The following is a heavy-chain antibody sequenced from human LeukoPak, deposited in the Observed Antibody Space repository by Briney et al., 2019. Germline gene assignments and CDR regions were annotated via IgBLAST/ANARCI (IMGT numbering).Heavy chain of an antibody. Sequence: SSETLSLTCAVYGGSFSGYYWSWIRQPPGKGLEWLGEINHSGSTNYNPSLKSRVTISVDTSKNQFSLKLSSVTAADTAVYYCARGQRYSYGYVDYWGQGTLVTVSS. J-gene: IGHJ4*02. CDR3: ARGQRYSYGYVDY. CDR2: INHSGST. D-gene: IGHD5-18*01. V-gene: IGHV4-34*01. CDR1: GGSFSGYY.